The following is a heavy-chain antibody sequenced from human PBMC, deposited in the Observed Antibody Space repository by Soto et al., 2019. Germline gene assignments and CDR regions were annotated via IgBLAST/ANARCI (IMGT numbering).Heavy chain of an antibody. Sequence: GGSLRLSCAASGFTVSSNYMSWVRQAPGKGLEWVSVIYSGGSTYYADSVKGRFTISRDNSKNTLYLQMNSLRAEDTAVYYCASFFYDNVGGGYGPKSSKPGARGPLVPVSS. D-gene: IGHD3-16*01. CDR1: GFTVSSNY. V-gene: IGHV3-66*01. CDR3: ASFFYDNVGGGYGPKSSKP. J-gene: IGHJ1*01. CDR2: IYSGGST.